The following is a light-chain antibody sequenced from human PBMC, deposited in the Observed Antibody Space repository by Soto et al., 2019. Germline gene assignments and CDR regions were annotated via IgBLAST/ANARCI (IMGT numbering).Light chain of an antibody. CDR1: QSVSTSS. CDR3: QQRSNWPIT. J-gene: IGKJ5*01. CDR2: GAS. Sequence: IVLTQSPGTLSLSPGARATLSCRASQSVSTSSLAWYQQRPGQAPRLLIYGASTRATGVPTRLSGSGSGTEFTLTISSLEPEDFAVYYCQQRSNWPITFGQGTRLEIK. V-gene: IGKV3D-20*02.